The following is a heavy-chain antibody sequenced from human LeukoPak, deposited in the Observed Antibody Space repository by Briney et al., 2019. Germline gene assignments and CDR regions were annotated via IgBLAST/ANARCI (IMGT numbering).Heavy chain of an antibody. CDR1: GFTFSRYS. D-gene: IGHD4-23*01. V-gene: IGHV3-48*04. J-gene: IGHJ4*02. CDR3: SGSFLGPDLTVVTPADY. CDR2: ISSSSSTI. Sequence: GGSLRLSCAASGFTFSRYSMNWVRQAPGKGLEWVSYISSSSSTIYYADSVKGRFTISRDNAKNSLYLQMNSLRAEDTAVSHCSGSFLGPDLTVVTPADYWGQGTLVTVSS.